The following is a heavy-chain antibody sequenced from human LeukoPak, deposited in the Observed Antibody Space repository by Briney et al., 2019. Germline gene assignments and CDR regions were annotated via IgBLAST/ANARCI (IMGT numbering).Heavy chain of an antibody. CDR3: ASNSLLYYDFWSGDFWALFDY. D-gene: IGHD3-3*01. J-gene: IGHJ4*02. Sequence: PSETLSLTCAVYGGSFSGYYWSRIRQPPGKGLEWIGSIYYSGSTYYNPSLKSRVTISVDTSKNQFSLKLSSVTAADTAVYYCASNSLLYYDFWSGDFWALFDYWGQGTLVTVSS. CDR2: IYYSGST. V-gene: IGHV4-34*01. CDR1: GGSFSGYY.